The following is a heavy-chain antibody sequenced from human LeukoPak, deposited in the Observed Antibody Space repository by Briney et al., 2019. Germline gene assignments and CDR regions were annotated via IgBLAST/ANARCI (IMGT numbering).Heavy chain of an antibody. Sequence: PGGSLRLSCAASGFTFSSYGMHWVRQAPGKGLECEAVISYDGSNKYYADSVKGRFTISRDNSKNTLYLKMNSLRAEDTAVYYCAKPLYGSGSYYNYWGQGTLVTVSS. V-gene: IGHV3-30*18. D-gene: IGHD3-10*01. CDR2: ISYDGSNK. CDR3: AKPLYGSGSYYNY. J-gene: IGHJ4*02. CDR1: GFTFSSYG.